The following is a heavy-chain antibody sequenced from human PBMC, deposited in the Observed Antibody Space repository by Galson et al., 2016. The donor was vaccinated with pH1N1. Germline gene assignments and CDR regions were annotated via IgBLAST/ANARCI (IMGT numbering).Heavy chain of an antibody. D-gene: IGHD4-11*01. V-gene: IGHV3-23*01. CDR2: ISGSGATT. CDR1: GFTFSSYA. J-gene: IGHJ4*02. CDR3: ARALLYSNFVSEY. Sequence: SLRLSCAVSGFTFSSYAMNWVRQAPGKGLEWVSGISGSGATTYYADSVKGRFTISRDNSKNSLSLQMNSLGHDDTAVYYCARALLYSNFVSEYWGLGTLVTVSS.